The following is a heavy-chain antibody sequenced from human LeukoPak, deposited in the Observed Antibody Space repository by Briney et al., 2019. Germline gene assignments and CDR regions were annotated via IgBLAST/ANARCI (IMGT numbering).Heavy chain of an antibody. D-gene: IGHD3-3*01. CDR1: GGSISSGNW. CDR3: ARGGLLEWLNWFDP. Sequence: PSETLSLTCAVPGGSISSGNWWSWVRQPPGKGLEWIGEINHSGSTNYNPSLKSRVTISVDTSKNQFSLKLSSVTAADTAVYYCARGGLLEWLNWFDPWGQGTLVTVSS. CDR2: INHSGST. J-gene: IGHJ5*02. V-gene: IGHV4-4*02.